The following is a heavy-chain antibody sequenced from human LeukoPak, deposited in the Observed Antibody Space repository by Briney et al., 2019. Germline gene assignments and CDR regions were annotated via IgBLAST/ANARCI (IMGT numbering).Heavy chain of an antibody. CDR1: GFTFSNAW. Sequence: GGSLRLSCAASGFTFSNAWMSWVRQAPGKGLEWVGRIKSKTDGGTTDYAAPVKGRFTISRDDSKNTLYLQMNSLRAEDTAVYYCARESDSSRGGIWGQGTMVTASS. V-gene: IGHV3-15*01. CDR3: ARESDSSRGGI. CDR2: IKSKTDGGTT. J-gene: IGHJ3*02. D-gene: IGHD6-13*01.